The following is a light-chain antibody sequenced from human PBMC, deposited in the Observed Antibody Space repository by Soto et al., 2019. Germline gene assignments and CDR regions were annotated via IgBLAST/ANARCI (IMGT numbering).Light chain of an antibody. CDR1: SGHSNYA. J-gene: IGLJ2*01. V-gene: IGLV4-69*01. CDR3: QTWGTGIVV. CDR2: LNSDGSH. Sequence: QPVLTQSPSASASLGASVKLTCTLSSGHSNYAIAWHQQQPEKGPRYLMKLNSDGSHSKGDGIPDRFSGSSSGAERYLTSSRLQSEDEADYYCQTWGTGIVVFGGGTKLTVL.